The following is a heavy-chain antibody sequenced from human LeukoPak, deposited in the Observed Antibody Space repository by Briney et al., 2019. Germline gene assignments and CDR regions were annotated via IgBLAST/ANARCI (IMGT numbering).Heavy chain of an antibody. Sequence: PSETLSLTCTVSGGSISNYYWSWLRQPPGKGLEWIAYIYETGHTGYNPSLKTRFTISLDTSKNQFSLKLNSVTAEDTAVYYCARHALRGGFDSWGQGTLVAVPS. CDR3: ARHALRGGFDS. D-gene: IGHD5-12*01. V-gene: IGHV4-59*08. CDR2: IYETGHT. J-gene: IGHJ4*02. CDR1: GGSISNYY.